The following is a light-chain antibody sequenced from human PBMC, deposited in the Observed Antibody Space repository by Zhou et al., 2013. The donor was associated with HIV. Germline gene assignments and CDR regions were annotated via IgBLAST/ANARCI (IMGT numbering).Light chain of an antibody. V-gene: IGKV3-15*01. CDR3: QQYIDWPPYT. CDR1: QSVSSS. Sequence: EIVMTQPPATLSVSPGERATLSCRASQSVSSSLAWYQQKPGQAPRLLIYGASTRATGIPARFSGSGSGTEFTLTISSMESEDFAVYYCQQYIDWPPYTFGQGTKLEIK. CDR2: GAS. J-gene: IGKJ2*01.